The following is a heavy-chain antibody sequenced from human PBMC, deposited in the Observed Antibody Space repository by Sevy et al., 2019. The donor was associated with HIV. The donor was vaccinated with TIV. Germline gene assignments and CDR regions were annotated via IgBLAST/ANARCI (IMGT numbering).Heavy chain of an antibody. CDR3: TTKAFRGWRERDPSFDP. D-gene: IGHD1-1*01. V-gene: IGHV3-15*01. CDR2: IKRKTDGGTT. Sequence: GGSLRLSCSASGFTFSQFWMSWVRQAPGKGLEWVGRIKRKTDGGTTDYPAPVKGRLTISRDDSKNTLVQQMDSLKTEDTAIYYCTTKAFRGWRERDPSFDPWGQGTLVTVSS. J-gene: IGHJ5*02. CDR1: GFTFSQFW.